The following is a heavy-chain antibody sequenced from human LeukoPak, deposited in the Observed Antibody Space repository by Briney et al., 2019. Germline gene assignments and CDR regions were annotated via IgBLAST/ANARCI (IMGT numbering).Heavy chain of an antibody. Sequence: PSETLSLTCTVSGGSISNYYWRWIRQPPGKGLEWIGYIYYSGSTNYNPSLKSRVTISVDTSKNQFSLKLSSVTVADTAVYYCASSPVDSSGWTRFQHWGQGTLVTVSS. D-gene: IGHD6-19*01. J-gene: IGHJ1*01. CDR2: IYYSGST. CDR3: ASSPVDSSGWTRFQH. CDR1: GGSISNYY. V-gene: IGHV4-59*01.